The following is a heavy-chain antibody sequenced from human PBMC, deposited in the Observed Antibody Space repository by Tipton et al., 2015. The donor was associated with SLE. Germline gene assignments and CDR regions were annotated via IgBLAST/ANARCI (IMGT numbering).Heavy chain of an antibody. CDR2: ISYDGSNK. CDR3: AREDLITMIVS. CDR1: GFTFSSYW. V-gene: IGHV3-30-3*01. D-gene: IGHD3-22*01. J-gene: IGHJ4*02. Sequence: SLRLSCAASGFTFSSYWMSWVRQAPGKGLEWVAVISYDGSNKYYADSVKGRFTISRDNSKNTLYLQMNSLRAEDTAVYYCAREDLITMIVSWGQGTLVTVSS.